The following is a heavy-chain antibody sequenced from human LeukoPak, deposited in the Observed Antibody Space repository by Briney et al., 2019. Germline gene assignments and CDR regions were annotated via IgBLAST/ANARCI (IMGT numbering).Heavy chain of an antibody. CDR1: GGSISSSSYY. CDR3: ARGRGGYRSRDAFDI. J-gene: IGHJ3*02. Sequence: PSETLSLTCTVSGGSISSSSYYWGWIRQPPGKGLEWIGSIYYSGSTYYNPSLKSRVTISVDTSKNQFSLKLSFVTAADTAVYYCARGRGGYRSRDAFDIWGQGTMVTVSS. D-gene: IGHD5-12*01. CDR2: IYYSGST. V-gene: IGHV4-39*01.